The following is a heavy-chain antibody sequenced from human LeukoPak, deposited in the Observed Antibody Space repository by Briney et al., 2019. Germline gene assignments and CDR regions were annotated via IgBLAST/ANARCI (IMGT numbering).Heavy chain of an antibody. D-gene: IGHD3-22*01. CDR1: GNTFTSYY. V-gene: IGHV1-46*01. J-gene: IGHJ4*02. Sequence: ASVKVSCKASGNTFTSYYMHWVRQAPGQGLEWMGIINPSGGSTSYAQKFQGRVTMTRDTSTSTVYMELSSLRSEDTAVYYCARVSDYYDSGGYLYYFDYWGQGTLVTVSS. CDR2: INPSGGST. CDR3: ARVSDYYDSGGYLYYFDY.